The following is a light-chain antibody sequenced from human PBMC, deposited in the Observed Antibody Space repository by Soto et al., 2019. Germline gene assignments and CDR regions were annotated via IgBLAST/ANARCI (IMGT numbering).Light chain of an antibody. Sequence: QSALTQPPSVSAAPGQKVTISCSGSSSNIGKNYVSWYQQLPGTAPKLLIYDNDKRPSGIPDRFSGSKSGTSATLGITGLQTGDEADYYCGTWDSSLSAVLFGGGTKLTVL. V-gene: IGLV1-51*01. CDR2: DND. J-gene: IGLJ2*01. CDR3: GTWDSSLSAVL. CDR1: SSNIGKNY.